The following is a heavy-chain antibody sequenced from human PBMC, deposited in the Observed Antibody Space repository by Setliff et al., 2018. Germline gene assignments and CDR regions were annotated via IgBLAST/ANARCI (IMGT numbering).Heavy chain of an antibody. J-gene: IGHJ6*03. CDR3: ASSISSSWYPHGYMDV. CDR2: MNPNTGNT. Sequence: GASVKVSCKASGYTFTSYDINWVRQATGQGLEWMGRMNPNTGNTGYAQKFQGRVTMTRNTSMSTVYMELSSLRSEDTAVYYCASSISSSWYPHGYMDVWGKGTTVTVSS. D-gene: IGHD6-13*01. CDR1: GYTFTSYD. V-gene: IGHV1-8*02.